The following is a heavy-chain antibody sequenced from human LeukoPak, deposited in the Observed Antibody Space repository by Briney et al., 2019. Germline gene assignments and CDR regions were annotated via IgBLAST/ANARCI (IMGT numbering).Heavy chain of an antibody. Sequence: GGSLRLSCAVSGFTVSSNFMSWVRQAPGKGPEWVSVIYTSGITYYSDSVRGRFTISRDNSKNTLYLQMDSLTAEDTAVYYCAREDAGGTYSFDYWGQGTLVTVSS. CDR3: AREDAGGTYSFDY. D-gene: IGHD1-26*01. CDR2: IYTSGIT. J-gene: IGHJ4*02. V-gene: IGHV3-66*01. CDR1: GFTVSSNF.